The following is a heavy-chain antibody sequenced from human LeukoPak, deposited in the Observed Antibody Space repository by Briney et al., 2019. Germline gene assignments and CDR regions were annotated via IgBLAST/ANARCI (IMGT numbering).Heavy chain of an antibody. J-gene: IGHJ4*02. CDR1: GGSIGSTNYY. Sequence: SETLSLTCTVSGGSIGSTNYYWGWIRQPPGKGLEWIGSLYYSGSTYYNSSLKSRVTISVDTSKNQFSLKVSSVTAADTAVYSCARHRDYWGQGTLVTVAS. CDR2: LYYSGST. V-gene: IGHV4-39*01. CDR3: ARHRDY.